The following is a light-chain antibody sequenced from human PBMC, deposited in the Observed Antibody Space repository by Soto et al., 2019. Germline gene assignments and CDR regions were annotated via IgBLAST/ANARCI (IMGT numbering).Light chain of an antibody. CDR1: TSDIGTYNY. V-gene: IGLV2-14*01. Sequence: QSALTQPASVSGSPGQSITISCSGGTSDIGTYNYVSWYQRHPGKVPKVMIYEVSNRPSGVSNRFSGSKSGNTASLTISGLQAEDEADYYCSSYTTSATLVFGGGTKLTVL. CDR2: EVS. CDR3: SSYTTSATLV. J-gene: IGLJ3*02.